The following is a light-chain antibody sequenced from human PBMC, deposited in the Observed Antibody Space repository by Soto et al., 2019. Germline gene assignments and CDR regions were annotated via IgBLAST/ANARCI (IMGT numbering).Light chain of an antibody. V-gene: IGLV1-40*01. CDR3: QSYGSSLSGVV. Sequence: QSVLTQPPSVSGAPGQRVTISCTGSSSNIGAGYDVHWYQQLPGTAPKLLIFGNTNRPSGVPDRFSTSKSGTSASLVISGLQAEDEADYYCQSYGSSLSGVVFGGGTKVTVL. CDR2: GNT. CDR1: SSNIGAGYD. J-gene: IGLJ2*01.